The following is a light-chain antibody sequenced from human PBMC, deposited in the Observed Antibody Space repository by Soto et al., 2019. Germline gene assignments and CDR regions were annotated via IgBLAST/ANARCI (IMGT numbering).Light chain of an antibody. V-gene: IGLV2-8*01. J-gene: IGLJ1*01. CDR1: SGDVGGYNY. CDR2: EVS. Sequence: QSVLTQPPSASGSPGQSVTISCTATSGDVGGYNYVSWYQQHPGKAPKLMIYEVSKRPSGVPDRFSGSKSGNTASLTVSGLQAEDEADDYCSSYAGSNNYVFGTGTKVTVL. CDR3: SSYAGSNNYV.